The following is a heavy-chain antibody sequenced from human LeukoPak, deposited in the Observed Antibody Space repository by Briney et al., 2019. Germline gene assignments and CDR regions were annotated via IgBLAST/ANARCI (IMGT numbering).Heavy chain of an antibody. CDR2: ISYDERNK. V-gene: IGHV3-30*19. CDR3: ARDPFRGRITFGGVDY. D-gene: IGHD3-16*01. Sequence: GGSLRLSCAASGFTFSSYGMHWVRQAPGKGLEWVAVISYDERNKIYADSVKGRFTTSRDNSKNTLYLQMNSLRVEDTAVYYCARDPFRGRITFGGVDYWGQGALVTVSS. CDR1: GFTFSSYG. J-gene: IGHJ4*02.